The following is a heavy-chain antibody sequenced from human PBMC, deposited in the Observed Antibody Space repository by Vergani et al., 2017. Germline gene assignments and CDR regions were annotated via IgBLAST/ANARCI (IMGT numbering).Heavy chain of an antibody. CDR3: ANANPRNSGYDYLYYYHAMDV. V-gene: IGHV3-23*01. CDR2: ISGSGGST. CDR1: GFTFNHYA. J-gene: IGHJ6*02. D-gene: IGHD5-12*01. Sequence: EVQLLESGGGLVQPGGSLRLSCAASGFTFNHYAMNWVRQAPGKGLEWVSGISGSGGSTYYAGSVKGRVTISRDSSKNTLYLQMNSLSARDTAVYYRANANPRNSGYDYLYYYHAMDVWGQGTTVTVSS.